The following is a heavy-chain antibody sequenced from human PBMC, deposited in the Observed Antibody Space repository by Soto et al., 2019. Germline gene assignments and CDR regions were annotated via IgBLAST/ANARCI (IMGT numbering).Heavy chain of an antibody. CDR1: GFTFSSYG. D-gene: IGHD3-3*01. CDR3: ANLGYYDFWSVNSPPDY. J-gene: IGHJ4*02. Sequence: GGSLRLSCAASGFTFSSYGMHWVRQAPGKGLEWVAVISYDGSNKYYADSVKGRFTISRDNSKNTLYLQMNSLRAEDTAVYYCANLGYYDFWSVNSPPDYWGQGTLVTVSS. CDR2: ISYDGSNK. V-gene: IGHV3-30*18.